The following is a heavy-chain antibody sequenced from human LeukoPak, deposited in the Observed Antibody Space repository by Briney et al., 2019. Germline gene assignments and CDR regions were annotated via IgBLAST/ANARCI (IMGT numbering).Heavy chain of an antibody. V-gene: IGHV4-34*01. D-gene: IGHD6-19*01. J-gene: IGHJ4*02. CDR3: ARDSSGWGYYFDY. Sequence: SETPSLTCAVYGGSFSGYYWSWIRQPPGKGLEWIGEINHSGSTNYNPSLKSRVTISVDTSKNQFSLKLSSVTAADTAVYYCARDSSGWGYYFDYWGQGTLVTVSS. CDR2: INHSGST. CDR1: GGSFSGYY.